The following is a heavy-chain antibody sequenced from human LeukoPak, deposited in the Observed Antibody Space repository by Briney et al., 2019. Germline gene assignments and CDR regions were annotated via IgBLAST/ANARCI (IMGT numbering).Heavy chain of an antibody. J-gene: IGHJ4*02. CDR3: VRGWPQNHALFDY. D-gene: IGHD2-2*01. CDR1: GFTFNTYW. Sequence: PGGSLRLSCAASGFTFNTYWMHWVRQTPEKGLVWVSRINSDGSITTYADSVKGRFTISRDNAKNTLYLQMNSLRAEDTAVYYCVRGWPQNHALFDYWGQGTLVTVSS. V-gene: IGHV3-74*01. CDR2: INSDGSIT.